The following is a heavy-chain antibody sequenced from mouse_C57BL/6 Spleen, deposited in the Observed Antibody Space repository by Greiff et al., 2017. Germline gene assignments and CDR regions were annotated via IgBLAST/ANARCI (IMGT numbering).Heavy chain of an antibody. CDR3: AREDY. CDR1: GFTFSSYA. J-gene: IGHJ2*01. Sequence: VQLQESGGGLVKPGGSLKLSCAASGFTFSSYAMSWVRQTPEKRLEWVATISDGGSYTYYPDNVKGRLTISRDNAKNNLYLQMSHLKSEDTAMYYCAREDYWGQGTTLTVSS. CDR2: ISDGGSYT. V-gene: IGHV5-4*01.